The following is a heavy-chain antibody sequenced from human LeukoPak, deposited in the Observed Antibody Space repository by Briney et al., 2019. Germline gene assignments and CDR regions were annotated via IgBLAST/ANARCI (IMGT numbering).Heavy chain of an antibody. CDR3: ARDSSGSRTP. J-gene: IGHJ5*02. CDR2: IYYSGST. Sequence: SETLSLTCTVSGGSISSYYWSWIRQPPGKGLEWIGYIYYSGSTNYNPSLKSRVTISVDTSKNQFSLKLSSVTAADTAVYYCARDSSGSRTPWGQGTLVTVSS. CDR1: GGSISSYY. V-gene: IGHV4-59*01. D-gene: IGHD3-10*01.